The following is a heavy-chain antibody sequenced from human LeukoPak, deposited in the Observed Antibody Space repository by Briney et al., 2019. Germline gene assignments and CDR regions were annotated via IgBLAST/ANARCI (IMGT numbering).Heavy chain of an antibody. CDR3: AKHVSSWFYY. CDR1: GFTFSSYA. D-gene: IGHD6-13*01. Sequence: QSGGSLRLSCGGAGFTFSSYAMSWVRQVPGKGLEWVSTTTSSGGTTYYADSVKGRFTISRDNSRNTLYLQMNSLRAEDTAVYHCAKHVSSWFYYWGQGTLDTVSS. V-gene: IGHV3-23*01. CDR2: TTSSGGTT. J-gene: IGHJ4*02.